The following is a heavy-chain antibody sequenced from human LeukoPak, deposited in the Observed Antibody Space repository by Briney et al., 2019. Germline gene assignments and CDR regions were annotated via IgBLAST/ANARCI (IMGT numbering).Heavy chain of an antibody. CDR3: ARGRVVAAAGLDY. V-gene: IGHV4-39*07. D-gene: IGHD6-13*01. CDR1: GGSISSSSYY. Sequence: PSETLSLTCTVSGGSISSSSYYWVWIRQPPGKGLEWIGSIHYSGTTYYNPSLKSRVTISVDTSKNQFSLNLISVTAADTAVYYCARGRVVAAAGLDYWGQGTLVTVSS. J-gene: IGHJ4*02. CDR2: IHYSGTT.